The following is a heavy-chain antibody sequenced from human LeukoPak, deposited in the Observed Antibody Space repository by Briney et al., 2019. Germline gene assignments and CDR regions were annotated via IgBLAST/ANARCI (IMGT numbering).Heavy chain of an antibody. J-gene: IGHJ4*02. CDR2: ISGSGDST. V-gene: IGHV3-23*01. CDR3: AKVSSGWSDPFDY. CDR1: GFTFSNYA. D-gene: IGHD6-19*01. Sequence: GSLRLSCEASGFTFSNYAMSWVRQAPGKGLEWVSSISGSGDSTYYADSVKGRFTISRDTSKNTLYLQMNSLRAEDTAVYYCAKVSSGWSDPFDYWGQGTLVTVSS.